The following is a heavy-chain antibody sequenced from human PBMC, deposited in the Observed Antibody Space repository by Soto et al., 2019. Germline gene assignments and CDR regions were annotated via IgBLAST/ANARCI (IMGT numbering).Heavy chain of an antibody. J-gene: IGHJ4*02. Sequence: PGGSLRLSCAASGFTFSSYGMHWFRQAPGKGLEWVAIIWYDGSNKYYADSVKGRFTISKDNSKNTLYLQMNSLRAEDTAVYYWAKDCDYDRSGHHDYWGQGTLVTVSS. CDR2: IWYDGSNK. V-gene: IGHV3-33*06. CDR1: GFTFSSYG. D-gene: IGHD3-22*01. CDR3: AKDCDYDRSGHHDY.